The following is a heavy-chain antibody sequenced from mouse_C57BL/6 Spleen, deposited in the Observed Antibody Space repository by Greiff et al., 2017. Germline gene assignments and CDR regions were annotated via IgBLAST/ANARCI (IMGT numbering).Heavy chain of an antibody. V-gene: IGHV1-69*01. J-gene: IGHJ4*01. Sequence: QVQLQQPGAELVMPGASVKLSCKASGYTFTSYWMHWVKQRPGQGLEWIGEIDPSDSYTNYNQKFKGKSTLTVDKSSSTAYMQLSSLTSDDSAVYYCARNYSNPRAMDYWGQGTSVTVSS. CDR2: IDPSDSYT. D-gene: IGHD2-5*01. CDR3: ARNYSNPRAMDY. CDR1: GYTFTSYW.